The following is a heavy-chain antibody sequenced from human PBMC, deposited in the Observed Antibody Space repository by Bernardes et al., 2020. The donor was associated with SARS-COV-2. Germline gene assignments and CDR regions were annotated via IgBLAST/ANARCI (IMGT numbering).Heavy chain of an antibody. CDR2: ISYDGSNK. V-gene: IGHV3-30*04. D-gene: IGHD2-21*01. CDR3: ARPTKAYFGGDCPEYFQH. Sequence: GGSLRLSCAASGFTFSSYAMHWIRQAPGKGLEWVADISYDGSNKYYADSVKGRFTISRDNSKNTLYLQMNSLRAEDTAVYYCARPTKAYFGGDCPEYFQHWGQGTLVTVSS. J-gene: IGHJ1*01. CDR1: GFTFSSYA.